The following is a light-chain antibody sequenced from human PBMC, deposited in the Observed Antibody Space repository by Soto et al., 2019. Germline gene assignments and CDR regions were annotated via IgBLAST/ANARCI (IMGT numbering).Light chain of an antibody. V-gene: IGKV2-30*02. CDR2: KIS. CDR3: TQATYWPYT. J-gene: IGKJ2*01. Sequence: DVVMTQSPLSLPVTFGQPASISCRSSQSLVHSDGNTYLNWFHQRPGQSPRRLIYKISNRDSGVPDRFSGSGSGTDFTLKISRVEAEDVVGVYFCTQATYWPYTFGQGTKLDIK. CDR1: QSLVHSDGNTY.